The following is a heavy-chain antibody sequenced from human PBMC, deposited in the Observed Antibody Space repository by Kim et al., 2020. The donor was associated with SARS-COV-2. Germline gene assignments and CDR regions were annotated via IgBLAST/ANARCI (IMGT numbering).Heavy chain of an antibody. V-gene: IGHV4-4*02. D-gene: IGHD3-16*01. CDR3: ARFEFGYYYAMDV. J-gene: IGHJ6*02. CDR2: IYHSGST. CDR1: GGSISSTNW. Sequence: SETLSLTCTVSGGSISSTNWWNWVRQSPGKGLEWIGEIYHSGSTNYNPSLKSRVTISVDKSKNQFSLKLNSVTAADTAVYYCARFEFGYYYAMDVWGQGT.